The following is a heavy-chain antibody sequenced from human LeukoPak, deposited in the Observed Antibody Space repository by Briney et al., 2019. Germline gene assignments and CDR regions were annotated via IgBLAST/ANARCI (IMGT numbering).Heavy chain of an antibody. V-gene: IGHV4-34*01. CDR1: GGSFSGYY. Sequence: SETLSLTCAVYGGSFSGYYWSWIRQPPGKGLEWIGEINHSGSTNYNPSLKSRVTISVDTSKNQFSLKLSSVTAADTAVYYCARGGYYDFWSGYRSPNWLDPWGQGTLVTVSS. CDR2: INHSGST. D-gene: IGHD3-3*01. J-gene: IGHJ5*02. CDR3: ARGGYYDFWSGYRSPNWLDP.